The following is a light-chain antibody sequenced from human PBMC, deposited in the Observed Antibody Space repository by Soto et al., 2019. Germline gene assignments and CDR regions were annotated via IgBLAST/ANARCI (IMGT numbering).Light chain of an antibody. CDR1: QSVSSY. Sequence: EIVLTQSPATLSLSPGERATLSCRASQSVSSYLAWYQQKPGQAPRLLIYDASNRATGIPARFSGSGSGTDFTLTISSLEPEDFAVYYCQQRSNWPLKFTFGPGTKVDIK. V-gene: IGKV3-11*01. CDR3: QQRSNWPLKFT. CDR2: DAS. J-gene: IGKJ3*01.